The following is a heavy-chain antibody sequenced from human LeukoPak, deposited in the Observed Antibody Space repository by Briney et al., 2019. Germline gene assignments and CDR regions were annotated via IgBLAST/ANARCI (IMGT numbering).Heavy chain of an antibody. J-gene: IGHJ4*02. CDR2: IYYSGST. CDR3: ASSGNYYDSSGYCY. Sequence: SETRSLTCTVSGGSISSSSYYWGWIRQPPGKGLEWIGSIYYSGSTYYNPSLKSRVTISVDTSKNQFSLKLSSVTAADTAVYYCASSGNYYDSSGYCYWGQGTLVTVSS. CDR1: GGSISSSSYY. V-gene: IGHV4-39*01. D-gene: IGHD3-22*01.